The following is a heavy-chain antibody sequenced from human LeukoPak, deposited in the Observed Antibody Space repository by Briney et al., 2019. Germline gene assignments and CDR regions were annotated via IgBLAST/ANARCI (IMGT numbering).Heavy chain of an antibody. V-gene: IGHV4-34*01. CDR3: ASSVITGNEDV. Sequence: PSETLSLTCAVYGGSFSGYYWSWIRQPPGKGLEWIGEINHSGSTNYNPSLKSRVTISVDTSKNQFPLKLSSVTAADTAVYYCASSVITGNEDVWGKGTTVTVSS. CDR2: INHSGST. D-gene: IGHD1-20*01. CDR1: GGSFSGYY. J-gene: IGHJ6*04.